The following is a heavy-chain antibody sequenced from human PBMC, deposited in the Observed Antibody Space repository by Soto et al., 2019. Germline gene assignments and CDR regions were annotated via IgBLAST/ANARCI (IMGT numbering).Heavy chain of an antibody. V-gene: IGHV3-15*01. Sequence: GGSVRLSGSASGFTFSNALMSWVRQAPVNGVEWLGRIKSKTDGGTTDYAAPVKGRFTISRDDSKNTLYLQMNSLKTEDTAVYYCTKDLLFSSSSLGDYLYGMDFPGPASTLTLS. D-gene: IGHD6-6*01. CDR2: IKSKTDGGTT. CDR3: TKDLLFSSSSLGDYLYGMDF. J-gene: IGHJ6*02. CDR1: GFTFSNAL.